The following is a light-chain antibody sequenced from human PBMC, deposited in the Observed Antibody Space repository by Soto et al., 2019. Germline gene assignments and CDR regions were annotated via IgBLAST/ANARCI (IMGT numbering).Light chain of an antibody. CDR2: GAS. CDR1: QSISSNY. CDR3: QQYGTSPRT. V-gene: IGKV3-20*01. J-gene: IGKJ1*01. Sequence: TQSPSTLSASVGERATLSCRASQSISSNYLAWYQQKPGQSPRLLIYGASSRATGIPDRFSGRGSGTDFTLTISRLEPEDFAVYFCQQYGTSPRTFGQGTKVDIK.